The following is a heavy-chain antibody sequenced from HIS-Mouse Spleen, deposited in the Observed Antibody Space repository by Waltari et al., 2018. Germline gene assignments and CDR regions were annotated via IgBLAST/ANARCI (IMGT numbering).Heavy chain of an antibody. CDR2: IKQDGSEK. CDR3: ARERRGPGWFDP. CDR1: GFTFSSYW. Sequence: EVQLVESGGGLVQPGGSLRLSCAASGFTFSSYWMSWVRQAPGKGMEWGANIKQDGSEKDYVDSVKGRFTISRDNAKNSLYLQMNSLRAEDTAVYYCARERRGPGWFDPWGQGTLVTVSS. J-gene: IGHJ5*02. V-gene: IGHV3-7*01. D-gene: IGHD5-12*01.